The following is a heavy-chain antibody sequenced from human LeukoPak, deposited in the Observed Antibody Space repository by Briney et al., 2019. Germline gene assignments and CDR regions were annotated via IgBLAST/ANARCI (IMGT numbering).Heavy chain of an antibody. D-gene: IGHD4-17*01. CDR1: GITFSNYE. Sequence: PGGSLRLSCAASGITFSNYEMNWVRQAPGKGLEWVSDISSRGTTTHYADSVKGRFIISRDNAENSLYLQMNSLRVEDTVLYHCVRDRGTATVRSFDIWGQGTMVTVSS. CDR3: VRDRGTATVRSFDI. V-gene: IGHV3-48*03. CDR2: ISSRGTTT. J-gene: IGHJ3*02.